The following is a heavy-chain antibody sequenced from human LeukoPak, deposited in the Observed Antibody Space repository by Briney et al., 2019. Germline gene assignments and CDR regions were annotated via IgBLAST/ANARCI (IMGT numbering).Heavy chain of an antibody. D-gene: IGHD6-25*01. CDR1: GGSFSGYY. CDR3: ARGDGYTVDY. CDR2: INHSGST. Sequence: KTSETLSLTCAVYGGSFSGYYWSWIRQPPGKGLEWIGEINHSGSTNYNPYLKSRVTISVDTSKNQFSLKLSSVTAADTAVYYCARGDGYTVDYWGQGTLVTVSS. J-gene: IGHJ4*02. V-gene: IGHV4-34*01.